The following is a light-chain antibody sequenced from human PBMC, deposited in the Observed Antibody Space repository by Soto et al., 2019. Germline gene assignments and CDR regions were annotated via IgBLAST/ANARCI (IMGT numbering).Light chain of an antibody. Sequence: QSALTQPASVSGSPGQSITISCTGTSSDVGGSRYVSWYQQNPGRAPKLLIYEVTNRPSGVSNRFSGSKSGNTASLTISGLQAEDEAYYYCSSYTSSSTLVFGGGTKLTVL. CDR2: EVT. J-gene: IGLJ2*01. V-gene: IGLV2-14*01. CDR3: SSYTSSSTLV. CDR1: SSDVGGSRY.